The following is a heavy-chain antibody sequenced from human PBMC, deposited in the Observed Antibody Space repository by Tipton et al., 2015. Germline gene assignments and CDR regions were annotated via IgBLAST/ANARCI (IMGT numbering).Heavy chain of an antibody. V-gene: IGHV4-34*01. CDR3: AREVRYCAGGSCYSLDH. Sequence: TLSLTCAVYGGPFSGYYWSWIRQAPGKGLEWIGNTYDRGRTSYNPPLSRRVTISVDMSKNEFSLRLSSVTAADTAVYYCAREVRYCAGGSCYSLDHWGQGTLVTVSS. CDR2: TYDRGRT. CDR1: GGPFSGYY. D-gene: IGHD2-15*01. J-gene: IGHJ1*01.